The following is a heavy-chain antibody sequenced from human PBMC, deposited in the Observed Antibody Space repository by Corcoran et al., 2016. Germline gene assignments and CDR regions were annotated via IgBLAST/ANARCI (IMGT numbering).Heavy chain of an antibody. Sequence: QVHLVESGGGLVNPGGSLRVSCTASGFTFSDYYMTWIRQAPGKGLEWVSYITDIDSATSYADSVKGRFTISRDNAKNSVSLQMNSVRAEDTAIYFCARHSGDLSFDYWGQGTLVTVSS. CDR1: GFTFSDYY. CDR2: ITDIDSAT. CDR3: ARHSGDLSFDY. D-gene: IGHD1-1*01. V-gene: IGHV3-11*01. J-gene: IGHJ4*02.